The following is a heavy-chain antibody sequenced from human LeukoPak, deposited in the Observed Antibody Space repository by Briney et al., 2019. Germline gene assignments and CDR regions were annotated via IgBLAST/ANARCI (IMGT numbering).Heavy chain of an antibody. CDR2: IYYSGST. J-gene: IGHJ4*02. D-gene: IGHD3-9*01. Sequence: PSETLSLTCTVSGGSISSYYWSWIRQPPGKGLEWIGYIYYSGSTNYNPSLKRRVTISVDTSKNQFSLKLSSVTAAVTAVYYCASLRYFDWLSEGNRYYFDYWGQGTLVTVSS. CDR1: GGSISSYY. V-gene: IGHV4-59*01. CDR3: ASLRYFDWLSEGNRYYFDY.